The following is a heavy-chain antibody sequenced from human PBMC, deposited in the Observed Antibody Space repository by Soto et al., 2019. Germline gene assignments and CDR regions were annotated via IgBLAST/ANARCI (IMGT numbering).Heavy chain of an antibody. J-gene: IGHJ4*02. Sequence: EVQLLESGGGLVQPGGSLRLSCAASGITISNYPMSGVRQAPGKGLDWVSGISGSGDRTYYADSAKGRFTISKDISRNSLSLQLDSLGVEDTAVYFCVKDDGGYPSTAPHWGQGTLVTVSS. V-gene: IGHV3-23*01. CDR3: VKDDGGYPSTAPH. CDR2: ISGSGDRT. D-gene: IGHD3-22*01. CDR1: GITISNYP.